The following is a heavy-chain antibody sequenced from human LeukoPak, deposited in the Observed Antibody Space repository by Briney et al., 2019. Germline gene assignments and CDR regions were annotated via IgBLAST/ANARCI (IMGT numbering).Heavy chain of an antibody. CDR2: IHSSGYT. J-gene: IGHJ5*02. Sequence: SETLSLTCTVSGGSLISYYWRWIRQPPGQGLEWIAYIHSSGYTNYNPSLRSRVTISVDTSKNHFSLTVTSVTAADTAVYYCAQRQGPNSGSYDYFDPWGQGTLVTVSS. V-gene: IGHV4-4*09. CDR1: GGSLISYY. CDR3: AQRQGPNSGSYDYFDP. D-gene: IGHD1-26*01.